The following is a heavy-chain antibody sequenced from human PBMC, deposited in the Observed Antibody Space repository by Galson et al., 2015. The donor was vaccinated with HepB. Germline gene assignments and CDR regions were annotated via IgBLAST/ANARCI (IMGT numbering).Heavy chain of an antibody. Sequence: QSGAEVKKPGESLKISCKGSGYSFSSYWIGWVRQMPGKGLEWMGIIYPGDSDTRYSPSFQGQVTISADKSISTASLQWGSLKASDTAMYYCARQGDSSDWFGELGYWGQGTLVTVSS. J-gene: IGHJ4*02. CDR1: GYSFSSYW. CDR2: IYPGDSDT. V-gene: IGHV5-51*01. CDR3: ARQGDSSDWFGELGY. D-gene: IGHD6-13*01.